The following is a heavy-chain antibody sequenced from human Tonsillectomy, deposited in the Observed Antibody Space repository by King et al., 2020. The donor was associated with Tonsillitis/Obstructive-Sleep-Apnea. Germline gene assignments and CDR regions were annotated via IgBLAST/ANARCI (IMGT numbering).Heavy chain of an antibody. J-gene: IGHJ6*03. V-gene: IGHV3-7*01. Sequence: VQLVESGGGLVQPGGSLRLSCAASGFTFSSYWMSWVRQAPGKGLEWVAHIKQDGSEKYYVDSVRGRFTISRDNAKNSLYLQMNSLRAEDTAVYYCARVKDILTGYYTYYYYYMDVWGKGTTVTISS. CDR1: GFTFSSYW. CDR2: IKQDGSEK. CDR3: ARVKDILTGYYTYYYYYMDV. D-gene: IGHD3-9*01.